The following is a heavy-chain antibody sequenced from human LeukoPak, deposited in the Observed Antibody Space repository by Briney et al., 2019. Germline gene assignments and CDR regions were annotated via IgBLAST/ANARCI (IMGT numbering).Heavy chain of an antibody. J-gene: IGHJ3*02. Sequence: GGSLRLSCAASGFTVSSSYMSWVRQAPGKGLEWVSIISSAGTTYYADSVKGRFTISRDNSKNTVYLQVNSLRDEDTAVYYCARDLHYAFDIWGQGTMVTASS. V-gene: IGHV3-66*01. CDR3: ARDLHYAFDI. CDR2: ISSAGTT. D-gene: IGHD3-10*01. CDR1: GFTVSSSY.